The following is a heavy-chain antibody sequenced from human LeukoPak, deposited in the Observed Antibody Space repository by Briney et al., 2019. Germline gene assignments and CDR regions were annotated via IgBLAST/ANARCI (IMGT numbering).Heavy chain of an antibody. CDR2: ISGSGGST. CDR3: AKVFLGDSSGYYFEYYFDY. Sequence: PGGSLRLSCAASGFTFSSYAMSWVRQAPGQGLEWVSAISGSGGSTHYADSVKGRFTIFRDNSKNTLYLRINSMRAEDTAVYYCAKVFLGDSSGYYFEYYFDYWGQGTLVTVSS. CDR1: GFTFSSYA. D-gene: IGHD3-22*01. V-gene: IGHV3-23*01. J-gene: IGHJ4*02.